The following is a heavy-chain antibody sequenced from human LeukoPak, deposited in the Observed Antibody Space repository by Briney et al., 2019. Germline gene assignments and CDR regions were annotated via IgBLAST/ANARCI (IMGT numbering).Heavy chain of an antibody. CDR1: GFTFSGYW. CDR3: ARDRSVDSLDY. V-gene: IGHV3-74*01. CDR2: INTGSTT. D-gene: IGHD3-3*01. J-gene: IGHJ4*02. Sequence: GGSLRLTCAASGFTFSGYWMHWVRQVPGKGLVWVARINTGSTTSYADSVKGRFTISRDNAKNTLYLQMNSLRADDTAVYYCARDRSVDSLDYWGQGTLVTVSS.